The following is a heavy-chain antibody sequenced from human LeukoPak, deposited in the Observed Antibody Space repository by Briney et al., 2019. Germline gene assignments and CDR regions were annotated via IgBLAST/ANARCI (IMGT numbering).Heavy chain of an antibody. Sequence: GGSLRLSCAASGFTFSSYDMNWVRQATGKGLEWVSAISTDGDTYYPCSVNGRFTISRENAKTSLYLQMNSLRAGDTAVYYCAKDRRLRAYYGMDVWGQGTTVTVSS. J-gene: IGHJ6*02. CDR2: ISTDGDT. V-gene: IGHV3-13*01. CDR3: AKDRRLRAYYGMDV. CDR1: GFTFSSYD.